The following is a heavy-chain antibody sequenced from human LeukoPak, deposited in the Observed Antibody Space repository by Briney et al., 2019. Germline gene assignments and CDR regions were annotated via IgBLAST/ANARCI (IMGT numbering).Heavy chain of an antibody. J-gene: IGHJ4*02. CDR1: GGSISSGGYS. Sequence: PSQTLSLTCAVSGGSISSGGYSWSWIRRPPGKGLEWIGYIYHSGSTYYNPSLKSRVTISVDRSKNQFSLKLSSVTAADTAVYYCARLTDSSSFYFDYWGQGTLVTVSS. CDR2: IYHSGST. V-gene: IGHV4-30-2*01. D-gene: IGHD6-6*01. CDR3: ARLTDSSSFYFDY.